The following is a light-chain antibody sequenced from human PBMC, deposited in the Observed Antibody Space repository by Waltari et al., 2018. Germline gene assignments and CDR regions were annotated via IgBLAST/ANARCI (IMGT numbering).Light chain of an antibody. V-gene: IGKV2-29*02. J-gene: IGKJ4*01. CDR3: MQAIHLPLT. CDR1: QSLLYSDGKTS. Sequence: DVVMTQTPFSLYVTPGQPASISCKSSQSLLYSDGKTSLYWYLQKPGQSPHLLIYEVSSRVSGVPDRFSGSGSGTDFTLKISRVEAEDVGVYYCMQAIHLPLTFGGGTKVEIK. CDR2: EVS.